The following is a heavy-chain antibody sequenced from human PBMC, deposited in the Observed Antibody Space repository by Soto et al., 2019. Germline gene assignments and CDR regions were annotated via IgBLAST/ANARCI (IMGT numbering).Heavy chain of an antibody. Sequence: QVQLVQSGAEVKRPGASVRASCKASGYTFTDYYMHWVRQAPGQGLEWRGWINPKSGGTKYAQKFQGRVTMTRDTSISTAYMELSRLSSDDAAVYFCARGPHYYDSSGNYYFDHWGQGTLVTVSS. D-gene: IGHD3-22*01. CDR1: GYTFTDYY. V-gene: IGHV1-2*02. CDR3: ARGPHYYDSSGNYYFDH. J-gene: IGHJ4*02. CDR2: INPKSGGT.